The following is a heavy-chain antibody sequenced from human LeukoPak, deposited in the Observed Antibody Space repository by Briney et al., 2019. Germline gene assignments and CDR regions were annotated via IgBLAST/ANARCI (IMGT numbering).Heavy chain of an antibody. CDR1: GFTFSSYA. CDR2: ISYDGTNK. V-gene: IGHV3-30*04. D-gene: IGHD6-19*01. J-gene: IGHJ3*02. Sequence: GGSLRLSCAASGFTFSSYAMHWVRQAPGKGLEWVAVISYDGTNKYYADSVKDRFTISRDNSKNTLYLQMNSLRAEDTAVYYCARESSSGWYSDAFDIWGQGTLVTVSS. CDR3: ARESSSGWYSDAFDI.